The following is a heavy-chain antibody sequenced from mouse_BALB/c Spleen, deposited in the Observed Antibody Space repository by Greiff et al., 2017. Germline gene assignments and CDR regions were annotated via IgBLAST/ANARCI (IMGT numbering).Heavy chain of an antibody. V-gene: IGHV1-39*01. Sequence: VQLQQSGPELEKPGASVKISCKASGFSFTGYNMNWVKQGKGKSLEWIGKIDPYYGGTSYNKKFKGKATSTVDKSSSTAYMLLKSLTSEDSAVDYCALSPWFAYWGQGTLVTVSA. D-gene: IGHD6-5*01. CDR2: IDPYYGGT. CDR3: ALSPWFAY. J-gene: IGHJ3*01. CDR1: GFSFTGYN.